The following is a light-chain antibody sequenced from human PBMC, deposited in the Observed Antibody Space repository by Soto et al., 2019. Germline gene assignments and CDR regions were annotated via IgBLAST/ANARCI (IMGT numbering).Light chain of an antibody. CDR2: GAS. CDR1: QSVGSN. J-gene: IGKJ1*01. V-gene: IGKV3-15*01. Sequence: EIVLTQSPATLSVSPGERATLSCRASQSVGSNLAWYQQKPGQAPRLLIFGASSRATGIPARFSGSGSGTEFTLTISSLLSEDFAVYFCQQSNNWPPWTFGQGTKVEIK. CDR3: QQSNNWPPWT.